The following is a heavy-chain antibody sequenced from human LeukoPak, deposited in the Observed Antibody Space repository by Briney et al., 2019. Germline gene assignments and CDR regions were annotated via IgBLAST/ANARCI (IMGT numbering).Heavy chain of an antibody. J-gene: IGHJ4*02. D-gene: IGHD2-8*01. Sequence: ASVKVSCKASGYTFTDYYIYWVRQVPGQGPEWMGWINPKSGGTSYAQNFQGRVTMTRDTSVSTVYIELTRLNSDDTAVYYCTRVAVLMLYGNSFYYFDYWGQGALVTVSS. CDR1: GYTFTDYY. CDR2: INPKSGGT. V-gene: IGHV1-2*02. CDR3: TRVAVLMLYGNSFYYFDY.